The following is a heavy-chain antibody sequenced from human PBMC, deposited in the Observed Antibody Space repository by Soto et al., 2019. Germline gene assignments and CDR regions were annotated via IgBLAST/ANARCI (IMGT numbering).Heavy chain of an antibody. J-gene: IGHJ4*02. CDR3: GRLEGLATISYYFDY. Sequence: SETLSLTCTVSGGSVRSSSYYWGWVRQPPGKGLEWIGSVYYSGGTYYNPSLESRVTISVDKSKNQFSLKLMSLSAADTAVYYCGRLEGLATISYYFDYWGQGALVTVSS. CDR2: VYYSGGT. V-gene: IGHV4-39*01. D-gene: IGHD3-9*01. CDR1: GGSVRSSSYY.